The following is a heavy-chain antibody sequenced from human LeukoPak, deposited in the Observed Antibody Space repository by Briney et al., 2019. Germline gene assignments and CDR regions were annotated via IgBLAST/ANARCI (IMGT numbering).Heavy chain of an antibody. Sequence: ASVKVSXKASGGTFSSYAISWVRQAPGQGLEWMGGIIPIFGTAKYAQKLQGRVTITTDESTSTAYMELSSLRSEDTAVYYCARDYPLPPPYGDYFPIAFQHWGQGTLVTVSS. CDR1: GGTFSSYA. V-gene: IGHV1-69*05. CDR2: IIPIFGTA. CDR3: ARDYPLPPPYGDYFPIAFQH. D-gene: IGHD4-17*01. J-gene: IGHJ1*01.